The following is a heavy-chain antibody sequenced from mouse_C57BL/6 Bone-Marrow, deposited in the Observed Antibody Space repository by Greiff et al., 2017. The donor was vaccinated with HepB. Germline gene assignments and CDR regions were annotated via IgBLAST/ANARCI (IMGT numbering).Heavy chain of an antibody. CDR1: GFTFSDYY. V-gene: IGHV5-12*01. J-gene: IGHJ4*01. CDR3: ARRCYAMDY. Sequence: EVQLVESGGGLVQPGGSLKLSCAASGFTFSDYYMYWVRQTPEKRLEWVAYISNGGGSTYYPDTVKGRFTISRDNAKNTLYLQMSRLKSEDTAMYYCARRCYAMDYWGQGTSVTVSS. CDR2: ISNGGGST.